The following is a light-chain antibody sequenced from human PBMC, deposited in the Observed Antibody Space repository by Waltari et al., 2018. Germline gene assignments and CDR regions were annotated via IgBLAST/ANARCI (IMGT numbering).Light chain of an antibody. CDR1: QDISKH. J-gene: IGKJ2*01. V-gene: IGKV1-33*01. Sequence: DIQLTQSPSSLSASVGDRVPITCQASQDISKHLNWYQRKPGKAPNLVIYDASNLETGVPSRFSGSGSGTDFTFTIASLQPEDIATYHCQQYDNPPYTFGQGTKLEI. CDR3: QQYDNPPYT. CDR2: DAS.